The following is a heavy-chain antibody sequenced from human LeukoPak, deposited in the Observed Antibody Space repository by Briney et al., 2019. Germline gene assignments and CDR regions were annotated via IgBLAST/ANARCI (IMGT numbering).Heavy chain of an antibody. Sequence: ASVKVSCKASGYTFTSYDINWVRQATGQGLEWVGWMNPNSGNTGYAQKFQGRVTMTRNTSISTAYMELSSLRSEDTAVYYCARAEGRWLQLGIDYWGQGTLVTVSS. CDR1: GYTFTSYD. CDR3: ARAEGRWLQLGIDY. J-gene: IGHJ4*02. V-gene: IGHV1-8*01. D-gene: IGHD5-24*01. CDR2: MNPNSGNT.